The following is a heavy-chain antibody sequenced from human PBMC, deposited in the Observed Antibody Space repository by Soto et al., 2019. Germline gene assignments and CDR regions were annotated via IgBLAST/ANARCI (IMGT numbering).Heavy chain of an antibody. CDR2: TKNKANRYTT. CDR3: ARWVSGSPDN. D-gene: IGHD1-26*01. Sequence: EVQLVESGGGLVQPGGSLRLSCAASGFTLRDHYMDWVRQAPGKGLEWVGRTKNKANRYTTEYAASVNGRFTISRDDSKNSLYLQMYSLKTEDTAVYYCARWVSGSPDNWGQGTLVTVSS. V-gene: IGHV3-72*01. J-gene: IGHJ4*02. CDR1: GFTLRDHY.